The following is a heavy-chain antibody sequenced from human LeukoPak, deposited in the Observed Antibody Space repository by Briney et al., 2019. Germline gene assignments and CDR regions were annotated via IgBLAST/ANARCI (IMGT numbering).Heavy chain of an antibody. D-gene: IGHD2-21*02. Sequence: GGSPRLSWAPAGLTFSSYAMSWVRHPGGNGLEWVIAISGRGGSTYYADSVKGRFTICKDNSKNTLYLQMNSRRAEDRAVYSCAKAPRGVTLIGFFQHWGQGTLVTVSS. CDR3: AKAPRGVTLIGFFQH. CDR1: GLTFSSYA. V-gene: IGHV3-23*01. CDR2: ISGRGGST. J-gene: IGHJ1*01.